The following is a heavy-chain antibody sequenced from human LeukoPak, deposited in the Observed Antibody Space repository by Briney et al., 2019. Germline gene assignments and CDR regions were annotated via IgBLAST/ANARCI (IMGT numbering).Heavy chain of an antibody. CDR3: ARLSTLGYCSGGSCDNYYYYYGMDV. CDR1: GGTFSSYA. Sequence: SVKVSCKASGGTFSSYAISWVRQAPGQGREWMGGIIPIFGTANYAQKFQGRVTITADESTSTAYMELSSLRSEDTAVYYCARLSTLGYCSGGSCDNYYYYYGMDVWGKGPTVTVSS. V-gene: IGHV1-69*13. J-gene: IGHJ6*04. CDR2: IIPIFGTA. D-gene: IGHD2-15*01.